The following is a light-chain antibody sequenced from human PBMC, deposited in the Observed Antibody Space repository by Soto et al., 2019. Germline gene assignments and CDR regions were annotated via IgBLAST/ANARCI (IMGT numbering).Light chain of an antibody. V-gene: IGKV3-20*01. J-gene: IGKJ5*01. CDR1: QSVSSNY. Sequence: EIVLTQSPGTLSLSPWERASLSCGASQSVSSNYLAWFQQKPGQAPRLLISGASNRASDIPDRFSGSGSWTDFTPTISRLEPEDFAVYYCLQYGSSPHTFGQGTRLEIK. CDR3: LQYGSSPHT. CDR2: GAS.